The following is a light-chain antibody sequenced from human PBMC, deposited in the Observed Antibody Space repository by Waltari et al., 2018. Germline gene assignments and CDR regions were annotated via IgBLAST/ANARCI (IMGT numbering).Light chain of an antibody. CDR3: SSYAGRTTV. Sequence: QSAPTPPSSVSGSPGQSITIPCTCSRRDVGTHNLVSWYQHHPDKVPKLILYEGTKRPSGISDRFSGSKSGNTASLTISGLQAEDEADYYCSSYAGRTTVFGTGTKVCVL. CDR2: EGT. CDR1: RRDVGTHNL. J-gene: IGLJ1*01. V-gene: IGLV2-23*03.